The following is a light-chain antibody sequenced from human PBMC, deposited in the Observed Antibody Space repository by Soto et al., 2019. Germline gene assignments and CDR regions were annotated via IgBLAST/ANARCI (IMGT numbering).Light chain of an antibody. CDR2: DVS. CDR1: SSDVGGYNY. Sequence: QSALTQPRSVSGSPGQSVTISCTGTSSDVGGYNYVSWYQQHPGKAPKLMIYDVSKRPSGVPDRFSGSKSGNTASLIISGLQAEDEADYYCCSYAGNYYVFGTGTKLTVL. J-gene: IGLJ1*01. CDR3: CSYAGNYYV. V-gene: IGLV2-11*01.